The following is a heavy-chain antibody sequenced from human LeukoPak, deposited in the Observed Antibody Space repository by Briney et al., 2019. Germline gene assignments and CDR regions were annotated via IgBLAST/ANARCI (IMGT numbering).Heavy chain of an antibody. D-gene: IGHD2-2*01. V-gene: IGHV4-59*01. CDR3: GREPQVRDMDV. CDR1: GGSISSYY. CDR2: IYYSGST. Sequence: PSETLSFTCTVSGGSISSYYWSWIRQPPGKGLEWIGYIYYSGSTNYNPSPKSRVTISVGTSKNQFSLKLSSLTAADTAVYYYGREPQVRDMDVWGKGTTVPVSS. J-gene: IGHJ6*03.